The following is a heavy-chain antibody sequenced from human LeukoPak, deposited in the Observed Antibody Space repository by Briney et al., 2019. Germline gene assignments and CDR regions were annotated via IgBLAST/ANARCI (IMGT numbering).Heavy chain of an antibody. V-gene: IGHV3-23*01. CDR1: GFTFSSYS. CDR3: AKVRTYFYHGLDV. Sequence: GGSLRLSCAASGFTFSSYSMNWVRQAPGKGLEWVSGISGTTSGTYYADSVKGRFTISRDNSKNTLFLQVNSLRAEDTAVYYCAKVRTYFYHGLDVWGQGTTVTVSS. CDR2: ISGTTSGT. D-gene: IGHD1-14*01. J-gene: IGHJ6*02.